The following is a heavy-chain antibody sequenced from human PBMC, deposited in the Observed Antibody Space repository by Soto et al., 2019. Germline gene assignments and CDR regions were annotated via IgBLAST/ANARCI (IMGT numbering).Heavy chain of an antibody. V-gene: IGHV3-66*01. Sequence: GGSLRLSYAASGFTVSSNYMSWVRQAPGKGLEWVSVIYSGGSTYYADSVKGRFTISRDNSKNTLYLQMNSLRAEDTAVYYCARDRIAVAGNPEYFQHWGQGTLVTVSS. CDR2: IYSGGST. CDR3: ARDRIAVAGNPEYFQH. CDR1: GFTVSSNY. D-gene: IGHD6-19*01. J-gene: IGHJ1*01.